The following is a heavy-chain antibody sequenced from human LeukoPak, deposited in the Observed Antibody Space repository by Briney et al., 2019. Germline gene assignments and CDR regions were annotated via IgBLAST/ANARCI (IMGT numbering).Heavy chain of an antibody. D-gene: IGHD2-2*01. J-gene: IGHJ4*02. V-gene: IGHV3-53*01. Sequence: GGSLRLSRAASGFTVSSNYMGWVRQAPDKGLEWVSVIYSGGTTYYADSVKGRFTISRDISKNTVFLQMNSLRAEDTAVYYCARNFGTSYNSWGQGILVTVSS. CDR1: GFTVSSNY. CDR3: ARNFGTSYNS. CDR2: IYSGGTT.